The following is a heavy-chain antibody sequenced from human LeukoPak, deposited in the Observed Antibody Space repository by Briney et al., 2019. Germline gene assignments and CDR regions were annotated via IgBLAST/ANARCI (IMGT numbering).Heavy chain of an antibody. CDR1: GGSISSGDYY. Sequence: PSETLSLTCTVSGGSISSGDYYWSWIRQPPGKGLEWIGYIYYSGSTYYNPSLKSRVTISVDTSKNQFSLKLSSVTAADTAVYYCARATTVPKIYYFGYWGQGTLVTVSS. J-gene: IGHJ4*02. CDR3: ARATTVPKIYYFGY. CDR2: IYYSGST. V-gene: IGHV4-30-4*01. D-gene: IGHD4-17*01.